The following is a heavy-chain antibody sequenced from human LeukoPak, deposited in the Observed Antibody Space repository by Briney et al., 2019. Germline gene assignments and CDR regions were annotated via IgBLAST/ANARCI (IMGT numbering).Heavy chain of an antibody. CDR3: AKGPYLLWFGEFLQNWYFDL. CDR1: GFSFEEYG. CDR2: ISWNSGSI. V-gene: IGHV3-9*01. Sequence: QSGGSLRLSCAASGFSFEEYGMSWVRQAPGKGLEWVSGISWNSGSIGYADSVKGRFTISRDNAKNSLYLQMNSLRAEDTALYYCAKGPYLLWFGEFLQNWYFDLWGRGTLVTVSS. D-gene: IGHD3-10*01. J-gene: IGHJ2*01.